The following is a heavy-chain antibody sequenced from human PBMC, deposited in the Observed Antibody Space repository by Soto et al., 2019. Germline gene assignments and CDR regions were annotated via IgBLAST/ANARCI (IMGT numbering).Heavy chain of an antibody. CDR1: GGSISTYY. V-gene: IGHV4-59*01. Sequence: SETLSLTCTVSGGSISTYYWSWIRQPPGQGLERIGYIYYGGSTNRNPSLNSRVTFSVDTSKNQISLRLSSVTAADTAVYYCARSGNSNGLVFDYWGRGTLVTVSS. CDR2: IYYGGST. CDR3: ARSGNSNGLVFDY. J-gene: IGHJ4*02. D-gene: IGHD5-18*01.